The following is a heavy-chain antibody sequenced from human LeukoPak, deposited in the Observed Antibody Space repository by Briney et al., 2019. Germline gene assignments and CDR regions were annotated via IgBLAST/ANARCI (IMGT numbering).Heavy chain of an antibody. J-gene: IGHJ4*02. V-gene: IGHV4-39*07. CDR3: ARDHYDSSGYPFDY. CDR2: TFYNGRT. CDR1: GDSISGSSYY. Sequence: SETLSLTCTVSGDSISGSSYYWGWIRQPPGKGLEWIGSTFYNGRTYYKPSLKSRVTISVDTSKNQFSLKLSSVTAADTAVYYCARDHYDSSGYPFDYWGQGTLVTVSS. D-gene: IGHD3-22*01.